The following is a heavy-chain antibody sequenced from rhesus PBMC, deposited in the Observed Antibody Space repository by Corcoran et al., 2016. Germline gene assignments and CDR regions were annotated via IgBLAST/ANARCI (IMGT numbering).Heavy chain of an antibody. CDR3: ARWHGLAAAVFAY. Sequence: QVTLKESGPALVKPTQTLTLTCTFSGFSISTSVMGVGWIRQPPGKALERLLLIYWDEDKYNHNSLKSRLTISKDTSKNQVVLTMTNMDPVEPATYSCARWHGLAAAVFAYWGQGVLVTVPS. D-gene: IGHD6-25*01. CDR2: IYWDEDK. J-gene: IGHJ4*01. CDR1: GFSISTSVMG. V-gene: IGHV2-174*01.